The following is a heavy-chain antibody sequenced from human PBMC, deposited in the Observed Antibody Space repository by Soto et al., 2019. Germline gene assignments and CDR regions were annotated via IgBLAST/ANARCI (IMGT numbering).Heavy chain of an antibody. D-gene: IGHD4-17*01. V-gene: IGHV3-23*01. CDR1: GFTFSTYA. CDR2: LTPSGGET. J-gene: IGHJ3*02. CDR3: AHPRGYGVFDAYDI. Sequence: PGGSLRLSCVVSGFTFSTYAMSWVRQAPGQGLEWVSALTPSGGETYYADSVNGRFTISRDNSMNTLYLQMNSLRIDDTAVYYFAHPRGYGVFDAYDIWGQGTMVTVSS.